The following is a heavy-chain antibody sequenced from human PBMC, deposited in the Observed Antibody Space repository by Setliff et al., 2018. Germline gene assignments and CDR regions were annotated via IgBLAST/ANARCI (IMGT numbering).Heavy chain of an antibody. CDR1: GFPLGTSGVG. J-gene: IGHJ4*02. D-gene: IGHD3-3*01. V-gene: IGHV2-5*02. CDR2: IYWDDDK. Sequence: SGPTLVNPTQTLTLTCTFSGFPLGTSGVGVGWIRQPPGKALEWLALIYWDDDKRYSPSLKSRLTITKDTSKNQVVLTMTNMDPVDTATYYCARCITIFGVVIPNAFDYWGQGTLVTVSS. CDR3: ARCITIFGVVIPNAFDY.